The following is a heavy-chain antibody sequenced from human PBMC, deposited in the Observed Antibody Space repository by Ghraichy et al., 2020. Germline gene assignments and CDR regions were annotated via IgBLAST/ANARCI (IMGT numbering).Heavy chain of an antibody. CDR1: GFTFSSYG. CDR3: AKDSSLDYGDYEVGY. D-gene: IGHD4-17*01. Sequence: GGSLRLSCAASGFTFSSYGMHWVRQAPGKGLEWVAVISYDGSNKYYADSVKGRFTISRDNSKNTLYLQMNSLRAEDTAVYYCAKDSSLDYGDYEVGYWGQGALVTVSS. CDR2: ISYDGSNK. J-gene: IGHJ4*02. V-gene: IGHV3-30*18.